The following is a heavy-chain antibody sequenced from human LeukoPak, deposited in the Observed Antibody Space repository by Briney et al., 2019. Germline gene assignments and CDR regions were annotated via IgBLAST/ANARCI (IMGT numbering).Heavy chain of an antibody. Sequence: GGSLRLSCAASGFTFSSYWMHWVRQAPGKGLVCVSRINSDWTTTGYADCVQGRFTVSRDNAKNTLYLQMNSLRAEDTAVYYCASPKGGYNYVNYDNWGQGTLVTVSS. CDR3: ASPKGGYNYVNYDN. V-gene: IGHV3-74*01. CDR1: GFTFSSYW. D-gene: IGHD5-18*01. J-gene: IGHJ4*02. CDR2: INSDWTTT.